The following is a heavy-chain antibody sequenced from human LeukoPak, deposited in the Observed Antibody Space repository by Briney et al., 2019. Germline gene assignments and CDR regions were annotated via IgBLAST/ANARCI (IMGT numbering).Heavy chain of an antibody. CDR3: ARGVASSSWGI. D-gene: IGHD6-13*01. CDR1: GGSISSSSYY. V-gene: IGHV4-39*07. CDR2: IYYSGST. J-gene: IGHJ4*02. Sequence: PSETLSLTCTVSGGSISSSSYYWGWIRQPPGKGLEWIGSIYYSGSTNYNPSLKSRVTISVDTSKNQFSLKLSSVTAADTAVYYCARGVASSSWGIWGQGTLVTVSS.